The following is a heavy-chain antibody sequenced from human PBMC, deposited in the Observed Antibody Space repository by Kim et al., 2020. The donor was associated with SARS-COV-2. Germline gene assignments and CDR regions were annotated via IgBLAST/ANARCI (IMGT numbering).Heavy chain of an antibody. J-gene: IGHJ3*02. Sequence: SQKFQGRVTITRDTSASTAYMELSSLRSEDTAVYYCARDGVHNWRDAFDIWGQGTMVTVSS. D-gene: IGHD1-20*01. V-gene: IGHV1-3*01. CDR3: ARDGVHNWRDAFDI.